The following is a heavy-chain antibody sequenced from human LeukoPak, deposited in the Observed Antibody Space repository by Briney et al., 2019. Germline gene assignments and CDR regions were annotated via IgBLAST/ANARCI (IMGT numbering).Heavy chain of an antibody. V-gene: IGHV1-2*02. CDR1: GYKYIDYY. Sequence: ASVKVSCKASGYKYIDYYINWVRHAPGQGLEWMGWINPQSGGTRYAPKFQGRVTMSSDTSINTAYMELRTLRSDDTAVFYCARVDRLYERTYPAGYDIWGQGTRVTVSS. CDR2: INPQSGGT. J-gene: IGHJ3*02. CDR3: ARVDRLYERTYPAGYDI. D-gene: IGHD6-25*01.